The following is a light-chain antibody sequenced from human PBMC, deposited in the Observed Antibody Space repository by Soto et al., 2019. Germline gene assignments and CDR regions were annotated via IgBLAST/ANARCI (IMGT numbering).Light chain of an antibody. Sequence: EIVMTQSPATLSVSPGERATLSCRASQSVSSNLAWYQQKPGQAPRLLIYGASTRATGIPARFSGSGSGTECTLTISRLEPEDFAVYYCQQYGSSPPYTLGQGTKLEIK. V-gene: IGKV3-15*01. CDR3: QQYGSSPPYT. J-gene: IGKJ2*01. CDR1: QSVSSN. CDR2: GAS.